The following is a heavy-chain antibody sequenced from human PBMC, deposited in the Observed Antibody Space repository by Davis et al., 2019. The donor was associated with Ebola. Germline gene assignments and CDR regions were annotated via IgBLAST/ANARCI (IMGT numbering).Heavy chain of an antibody. V-gene: IGHV3-74*01. CDR3: TRDRTGSGSNFDY. CDR1: GFTFSSYW. D-gene: IGHD3-10*01. Sequence: HTGGSLRLSCAASGFTFSSYWMHWVRQAPGKGLVWVSRINSDGSSTSYADSVKGRFTISRDNAKNSLYLQMNSLRAEDTAVYYCTRDRTGSGSNFDYWGQGTLVTVSS. CDR2: INSDGSST. J-gene: IGHJ4*02.